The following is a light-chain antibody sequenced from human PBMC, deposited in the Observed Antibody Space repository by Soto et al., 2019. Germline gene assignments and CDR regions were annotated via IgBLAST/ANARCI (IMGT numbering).Light chain of an antibody. CDR1: SSDVGGYSY. Sequence: QSALTQPPSASGSPGQSVTISCTGTSSDVGGYSYVSWYQQHPGKAPKLMIYEVSKRPSGVPDRFSGSKSGNTASLTVSGLQAEDEADYYCSSYAGSNYVFGTGTKVTVL. V-gene: IGLV2-8*01. CDR2: EVS. CDR3: SSYAGSNYV. J-gene: IGLJ1*01.